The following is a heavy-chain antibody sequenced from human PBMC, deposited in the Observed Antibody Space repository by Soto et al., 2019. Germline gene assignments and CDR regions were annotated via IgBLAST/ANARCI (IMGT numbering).Heavy chain of an antibody. V-gene: IGHV3-43*01. CDR3: AKEDSSGWPNDY. CDR1: GFTFDDYT. Sequence: GGSLRLSCAASGFTFDDYTMHWVRQAPGKGLEWVSLISWDGGSTYYADSVKGRFTISRDNSKNSLYLQMNSLRTEDTALYYCAKEDSSGWPNDYWGQGTLVTVSS. J-gene: IGHJ4*02. CDR2: ISWDGGST. D-gene: IGHD6-19*01.